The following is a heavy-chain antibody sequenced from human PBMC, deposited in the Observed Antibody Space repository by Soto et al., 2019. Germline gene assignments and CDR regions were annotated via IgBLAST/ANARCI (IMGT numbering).Heavy chain of an antibody. CDR3: GREITERYGVEGVYYYYYYGIDF. CDR1: GGTFSSYA. J-gene: IGHJ6*02. D-gene: IGHD4-17*01. Sequence: QVQLVQSGAEVKKPGSSVKVSCKASGGTFSSYAISWVRQAPGQGLEWMGGIIPIFGTANYAQKFQGRVTITADEPTSTADMELRSLSSDDTAVSYCGREITERYGVEGVYYYYYYGIDFWGQGTTVTVSS. CDR2: IIPIFGTA. V-gene: IGHV1-69*01.